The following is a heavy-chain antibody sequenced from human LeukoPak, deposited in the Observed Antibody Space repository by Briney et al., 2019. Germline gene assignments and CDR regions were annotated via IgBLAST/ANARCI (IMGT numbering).Heavy chain of an antibody. Sequence: PGGSPRLSSAASGFTFSSYSMNWVRQAPGKGLEWVSSISSSSSYIYYADSVKGRFTISRDNAKNSLYLQMNSLRAEDTAVYYCARDSIYYDSSGYYLFDYWGQGTLVTVSS. D-gene: IGHD3-22*01. CDR2: ISSSSSYI. CDR1: GFTFSSYS. CDR3: ARDSIYYDSSGYYLFDY. J-gene: IGHJ4*02. V-gene: IGHV3-21*01.